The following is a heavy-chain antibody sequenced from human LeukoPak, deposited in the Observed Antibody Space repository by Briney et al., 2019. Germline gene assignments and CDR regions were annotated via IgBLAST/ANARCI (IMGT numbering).Heavy chain of an antibody. V-gene: IGHV4-39*07. Sequence: PSETLSLTCTVSGGSISSSSYYWGWIRQPPGKGLEWIGSIYYSGSTYYNPSLKSRVTISVDTSKNQFSLKLSSVTAADTAVYYCARVVPYTSYGTLLSANYYYYMDVWGKGTTVTVSS. CDR2: IYYSGST. J-gene: IGHJ6*03. CDR1: GGSISSSSYY. D-gene: IGHD5-18*01. CDR3: ARVVPYTSYGTLLSANYYYYMDV.